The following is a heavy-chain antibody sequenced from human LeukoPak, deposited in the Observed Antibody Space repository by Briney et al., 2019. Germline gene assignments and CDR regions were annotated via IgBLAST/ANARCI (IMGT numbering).Heavy chain of an antibody. V-gene: IGHV4-34*01. J-gene: IGHJ4*02. Sequence: ALETLSLTCAVYGGSFSNYYWSWIRQPPGKGLEWIGEINHSGSTNCNPSLKSRVTISVDTSKNQFSLKLSSVTAADTAVYYCARERPCSGGSCYPDYWGQGTLVTVSS. D-gene: IGHD2-15*01. CDR1: GGSFSNYY. CDR2: INHSGST. CDR3: ARERPCSGGSCYPDY.